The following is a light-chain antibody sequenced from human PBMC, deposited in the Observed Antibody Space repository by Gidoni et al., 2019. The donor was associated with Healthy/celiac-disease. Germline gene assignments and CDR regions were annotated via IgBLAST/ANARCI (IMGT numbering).Light chain of an antibody. CDR2: DAS. CDR3: QQYNSYSPYT. V-gene: IGKV1-5*01. Sequence: DIQLTPSPSTLSASVGDRVPITCRASQSISSWLAWYQQKPGKDPKLLIYDASSLESGVPSRFSGSGSGTEYTLTISSLQPDDFATYYCQQYNSYSPYTFXQXTKLEIK. CDR1: QSISSW. J-gene: IGKJ2*01.